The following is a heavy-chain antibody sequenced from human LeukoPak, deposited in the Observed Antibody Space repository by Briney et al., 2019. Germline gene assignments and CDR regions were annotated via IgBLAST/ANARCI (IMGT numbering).Heavy chain of an antibody. V-gene: IGHV4-4*07. CDR2: IYSSGST. Sequence: PSETLSLTCTVSGGSISNYYWSWIRQPAGKRLEWLGRIYSSGSTNYNPSLESRVTVSVDTSKNQFSLKLSSVTAADTAVYYCARGKWEVRFDHWGQGTQVTVSS. D-gene: IGHD1-26*01. J-gene: IGHJ4*02. CDR3: ARGKWEVRFDH. CDR1: GGSISNYY.